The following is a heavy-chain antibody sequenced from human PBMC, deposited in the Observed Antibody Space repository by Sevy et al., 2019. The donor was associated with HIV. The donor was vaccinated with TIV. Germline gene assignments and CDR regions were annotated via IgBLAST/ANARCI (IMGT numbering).Heavy chain of an antibody. CDR2: IKSKTDGGTT. V-gene: IGHV3-15*01. D-gene: IGHD1-26*01. CDR3: TTGVGATTSYYYYYMDV. Sequence: GGSLRLSCAASGFTFSNAWMSWVRQAPGKGLEWVDRIKSKTDGGTTDYAAPVKGRFTISRDDSKNTLYLQMNSLKTEDTAVYYCTTGVGATTSYYYYYMDVWGKGTTVTVSS. J-gene: IGHJ6*03. CDR1: GFTFSNAW.